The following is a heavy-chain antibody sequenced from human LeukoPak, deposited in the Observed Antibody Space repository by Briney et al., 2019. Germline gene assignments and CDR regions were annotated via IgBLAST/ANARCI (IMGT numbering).Heavy chain of an antibody. D-gene: IGHD6-6*01. CDR3: ARIEYSSSYNWFDP. V-gene: IGHV1-69*04. CDR2: IIPILGIA. J-gene: IGHJ5*02. CDR1: GGTFSSYA. Sequence: AVKVSCKASGGTFSSYAISWVRQAPGQGLEWMGRIIPILGIANYAQKFQGRVTITADKSTSTAYMELSSLRSEDTAVYYCARIEYSSSYNWFDPWGQGTLVTVSS.